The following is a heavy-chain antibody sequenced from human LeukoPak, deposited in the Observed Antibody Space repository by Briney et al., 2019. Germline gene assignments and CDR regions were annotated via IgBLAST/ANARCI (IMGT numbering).Heavy chain of an antibody. D-gene: IGHD3-16*01. CDR3: AKSYAIYYYYGMDA. CDR1: GFTFDDYA. J-gene: IGHJ6*02. Sequence: GGSLRLSCAASGFTFDDYAMHWVRQAPGKGLEWVSGISWNSGSIGYADSVKGRFTISRDNAKNSLYLQMNSLRAEDTALYYCAKSYAIYYYYGMDAWGQGTTVTVSS. V-gene: IGHV3-9*01. CDR2: ISWNSGSI.